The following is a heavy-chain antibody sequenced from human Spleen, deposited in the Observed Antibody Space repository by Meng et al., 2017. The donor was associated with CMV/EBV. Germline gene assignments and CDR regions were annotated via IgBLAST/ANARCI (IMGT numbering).Heavy chain of an antibody. D-gene: IGHD6-6*01. J-gene: IGHJ4*02. Sequence: GGSLRLFCAASGFTVSSNYMSWVRQAPGKGLEWVSVIYSDGNTYYADSVKGRFTISRDNSKNTLYLQMNSLRAEDTAVYYCARDRKDSSSGYFDYWGQGTLVTVSS. CDR2: IYSDGNT. CDR1: GFTVSSNY. V-gene: IGHV3-53*01. CDR3: ARDRKDSSSGYFDY.